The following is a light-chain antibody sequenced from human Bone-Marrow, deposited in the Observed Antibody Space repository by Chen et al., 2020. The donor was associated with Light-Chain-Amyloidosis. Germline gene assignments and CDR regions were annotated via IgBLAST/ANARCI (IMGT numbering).Light chain of an antibody. Sequence: SYVLTQPSSVSVAPGQTATIACGGNNVGSTSVHWYQQTPGQAPLLVVYDDSDRPSGIPERLSASNSGNTATLTSSRVEAGDEADYYCQVWDSSSDRPVFGGGTKLTVL. CDR1: NVGSTS. CDR3: QVWDSSSDRPV. CDR2: DDS. V-gene: IGLV3-21*02. J-gene: IGLJ3*02.